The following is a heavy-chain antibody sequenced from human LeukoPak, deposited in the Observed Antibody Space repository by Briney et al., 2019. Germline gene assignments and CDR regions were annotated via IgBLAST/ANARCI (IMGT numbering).Heavy chain of an antibody. D-gene: IGHD6-13*01. CDR3: ARDPSGYSSSWYYY. Sequence: ASVKVSCKASGYTFTSYGISWVGQAPGQGLEWMGWISAYNGNTNYAQKLQGRVTMTTDTSTSTAYMELRSLRSDDTAVYYCARDPSGYSSSWYYYWGQGTLVTVSS. V-gene: IGHV1-18*01. CDR2: ISAYNGNT. CDR1: GYTFTSYG. J-gene: IGHJ4*02.